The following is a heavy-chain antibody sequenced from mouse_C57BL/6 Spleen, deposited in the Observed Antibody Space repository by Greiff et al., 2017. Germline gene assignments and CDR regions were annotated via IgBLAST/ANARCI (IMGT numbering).Heavy chain of an antibody. CDR3: TQGPYDYDGYFDY. CDR1: GFTFSNYW. D-gene: IGHD2-4*01. Sequence: EVKLVESGGGLVQPGGSMKLSCVASGFTFSNYWMNWVRQSPEKGLEWVAQIRLKSDNYATHYAESVKGRFTISRDDSKSSVYLQMNNLRAEDTGIYYCTQGPYDYDGYFDYWGQGTTLTVSS. J-gene: IGHJ2*01. CDR2: IRLKSDNYAT. V-gene: IGHV6-3*01.